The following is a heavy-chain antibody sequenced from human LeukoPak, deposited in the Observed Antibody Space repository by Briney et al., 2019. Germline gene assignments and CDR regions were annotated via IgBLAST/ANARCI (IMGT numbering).Heavy chain of an antibody. CDR1: GFTFSSYG. CDR3: ARVGTAGQDDY. CDR2: IWYDGSNK. V-gene: IGHV3-33*01. J-gene: IGHJ4*02. Sequence: PGRSLRPSCAASGFTFSSYGMHWVRQAPGKGLEWVAVIWYDGSNKYYADSVKGRFTISRDNSKNTLYLQMNSLRAEDTAVYYCARVGTAGQDDYWGQGTLVTVSS. D-gene: IGHD1-1*01.